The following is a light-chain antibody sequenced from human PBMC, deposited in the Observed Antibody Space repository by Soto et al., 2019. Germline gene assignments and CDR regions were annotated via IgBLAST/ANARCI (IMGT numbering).Light chain of an antibody. J-gene: IGLJ2*01. CDR1: SSDDGGYNY. Sequence: QSALTQPPSASGSPGQSVTISCTGTSSDDGGYNYVSWYQQHPGKAPQLMIYEVSKRPSGVPDRFSGSKSGNTASLTVSGLQAEDEADYYCSSYAGSSNFVVFGGGTKVTVL. CDR3: SSYAGSSNFVV. CDR2: EVS. V-gene: IGLV2-8*01.